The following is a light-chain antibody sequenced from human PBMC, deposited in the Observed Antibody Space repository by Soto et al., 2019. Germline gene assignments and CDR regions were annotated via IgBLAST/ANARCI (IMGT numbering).Light chain of an antibody. J-gene: IGLJ2*01. CDR3: SSYTSSSTL. V-gene: IGLV2-14*01. CDR1: SSDVGV. Sequence: QSVLTQPASVSGSPGQSITISCTGTSSDVGVSWYQQHPGTAPKLMIYDVSNRPSGVSNRFSGSKSGNTASLTISGLQAEDEANYYCSSYTSSSTLFGGGTKLTVL. CDR2: DVS.